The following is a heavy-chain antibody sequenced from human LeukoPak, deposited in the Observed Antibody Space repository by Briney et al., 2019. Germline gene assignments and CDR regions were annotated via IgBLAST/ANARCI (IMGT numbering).Heavy chain of an antibody. V-gene: IGHV1-2*02. Sequence: ASVKVSCKASGYTFTGYYMHWVRQAPGRGLEWMGWINPNSGATKYAQKFQGRVTMTRDTSISTAYMEVSRLRFDDTAVYYCAIKERITIFGVVITPFDYWGQGTLVTVSS. CDR2: INPNSGAT. CDR3: AIKERITIFGVVITPFDY. CDR1: GYTFTGYY. J-gene: IGHJ4*02. D-gene: IGHD3-3*01.